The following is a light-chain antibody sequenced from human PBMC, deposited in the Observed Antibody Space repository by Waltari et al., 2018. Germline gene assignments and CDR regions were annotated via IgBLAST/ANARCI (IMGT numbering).Light chain of an antibody. CDR2: WAS. J-gene: IGKJ5*01. CDR1: QSVLYSSNNKNY. Sequence: DIVMTQSPDSLAVSLCERATIHCKSSQSVLYSSNNKNYLAWYQQKPGQPPKLLIYWASTRESGVPDRFSGSGSGTDFTLTISSLQAEDVAVYYCQQYYSTPITFGQGTRLEIK. CDR3: QQYYSTPIT. V-gene: IGKV4-1*01.